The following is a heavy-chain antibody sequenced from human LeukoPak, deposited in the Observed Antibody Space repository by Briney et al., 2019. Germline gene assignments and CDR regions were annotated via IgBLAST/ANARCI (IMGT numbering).Heavy chain of an antibody. Sequence: SQTLSLTCAVYGGSFSGYYWSWIRQPPGKGLESIGEINHSGSTNYNPSLKSRVTISVDTSKNQFSLKLSSVTAADTAVYYCARGLRGSSHYDILTGSYYFDYWGQGTLVTVSS. D-gene: IGHD3-9*01. V-gene: IGHV4-34*01. CDR2: INHSGST. CDR3: ARGLRGSSHYDILTGSYYFDY. J-gene: IGHJ4*02. CDR1: GGSFSGYY.